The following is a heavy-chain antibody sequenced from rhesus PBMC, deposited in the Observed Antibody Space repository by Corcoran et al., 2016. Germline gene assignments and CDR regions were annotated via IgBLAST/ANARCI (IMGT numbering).Heavy chain of an antibody. D-gene: IGHD3S6*01. Sequence: QVQLQESGPGLVKPSEPLALTCAVSGGSFSGHDCGCIRQPPGKGLEWMGYFSGSSGRTDYNPSLKSRVTISTDTSKNQFSLKLSSVTAADTVVYYCARAHRVYGLDSWGQGVVVTVSS. J-gene: IGHJ6*01. V-gene: IGHV4-165*01. CDR3: ARAHRVYGLDS. CDR2: FSGSSGRT. CDR1: GGSFSGHD.